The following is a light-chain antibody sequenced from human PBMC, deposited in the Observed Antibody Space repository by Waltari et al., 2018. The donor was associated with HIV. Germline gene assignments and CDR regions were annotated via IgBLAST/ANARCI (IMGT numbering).Light chain of an antibody. CDR3: SSYTNNSTLV. Sequence: QSALTQPASGSGSPGHSLTISCTGPSSDVGRYNYVLWYQQHPGKAPKLMIYEVSNRPSGFSNRFSGSKSGNTASLTISGLQAEDEADYYCSSYTNNSTLVFGGGTKLTVL. V-gene: IGLV2-14*01. J-gene: IGLJ2*01. CDR1: SSDVGRYNY. CDR2: EVS.